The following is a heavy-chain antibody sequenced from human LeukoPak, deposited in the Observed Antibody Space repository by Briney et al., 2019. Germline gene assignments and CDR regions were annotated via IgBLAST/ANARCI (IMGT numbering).Heavy chain of an antibody. J-gene: IGHJ6*02. Sequence: ASVKVSCKASGYTFTSYYIHWVREAPEHALEWMGIINASGGNTNYAQKFQGRVTMTRDTSTSTVYMELSSLRSEDTAVYYCARPPSYYYGMDVCGQGTTVTVSS. CDR2: INASGGNT. CDR3: ARPPSYYYGMDV. V-gene: IGHV1-46*01. CDR1: GYTFTSYY.